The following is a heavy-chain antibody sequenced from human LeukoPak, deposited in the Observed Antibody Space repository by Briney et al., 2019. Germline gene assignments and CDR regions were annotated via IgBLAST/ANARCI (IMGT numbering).Heavy chain of an antibody. CDR1: GFTVSSSH. V-gene: IGHV3-53*01. D-gene: IGHD3-10*02. CDR2: IYSGGDT. J-gene: IGHJ4*02. CDR3: ARVYNYVFDY. Sequence: GGSLRLSCAASGFTVSSSHMTWVRQAVGKGLEWVSFIYSGGDTSYADVVKGRFTISRDNSKNTLYLQMNSLRAEDTAVYYCARVYNYVFDYWGQGTLVTVSS.